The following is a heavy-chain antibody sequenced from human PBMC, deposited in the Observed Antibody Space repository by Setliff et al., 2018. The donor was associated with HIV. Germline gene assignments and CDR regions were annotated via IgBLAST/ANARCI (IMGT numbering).Heavy chain of an antibody. V-gene: IGHV3-15*01. CDR2: IKSKTDGGTT. J-gene: IGHJ6*02. D-gene: IGHD2-21*01. CDR1: GFTFNNAW. Sequence: GGSLRLSCAASGFTFNNAWMSWVRQAPGKGLEWVGRIKSKTDGGTTDYAAPVKGRFTISRDDSKNTLYLQMNSLKTDDTGVYFCATDNGPSYSMDIWGQGTTVTVSS. CDR3: ATDNGPSYSMDI.